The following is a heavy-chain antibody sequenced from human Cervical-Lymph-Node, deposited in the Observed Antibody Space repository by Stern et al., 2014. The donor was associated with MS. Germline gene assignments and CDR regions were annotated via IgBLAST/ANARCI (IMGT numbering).Heavy chain of an antibody. V-gene: IGHV2-70*13. Sequence: QVTLRESGPALVQPTQTLTLTCSFSGFSLATSGMCVSWIRQAPGKAPEWLALIDWEDDKYYSPSLETRLAISKDTSKNQVVLTMTNLDPVDTATYYCARSHYYQTSDYGGWFDPWGQGTLVTVSS. CDR1: GFSLATSGMC. D-gene: IGHD3-22*01. J-gene: IGHJ5*02. CDR3: ARSHYYQTSDYGGWFDP. CDR2: IDWEDDK.